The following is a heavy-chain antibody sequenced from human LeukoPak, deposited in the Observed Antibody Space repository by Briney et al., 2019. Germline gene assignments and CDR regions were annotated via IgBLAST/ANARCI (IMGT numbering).Heavy chain of an antibody. CDR2: IYYSGST. CDR1: GGSISNYY. Sequence: SETLSLTCTVSGGSISNYYWSWIRQPPGKGLEWIGYIYYSGSTNYNPSLKSRVTISVDTSKNQFSLKLSSVTAADTAVYYCARESGSYGGYDYWGQGTLVTVSS. J-gene: IGHJ4*02. CDR3: ARESGSYGGYDY. D-gene: IGHD1-26*01. V-gene: IGHV4-59*01.